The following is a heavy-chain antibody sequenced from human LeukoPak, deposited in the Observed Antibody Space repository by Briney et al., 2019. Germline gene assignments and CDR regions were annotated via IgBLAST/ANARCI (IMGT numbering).Heavy chain of an antibody. D-gene: IGHD1-7*01. CDR1: GGSVRRYY. CDR2: IYYSGTT. Sequence: SETLSLTCTVSGGSVRRYYWSWFRQPPGKGLEWIGYIYYSGTTTYNPSLKSRVTISVDTSKNQFSLKLRSVTAADTAVYYCARSDELELDYWGQGTLVTVSS. V-gene: IGHV4-59*08. CDR3: ARSDELELDY. J-gene: IGHJ4*02.